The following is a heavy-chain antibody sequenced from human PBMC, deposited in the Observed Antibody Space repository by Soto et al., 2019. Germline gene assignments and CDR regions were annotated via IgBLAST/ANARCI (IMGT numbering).Heavy chain of an antibody. CDR1: GYTFTSYD. CDR2: MNPNSGNT. D-gene: IGHD3-3*01. Sequence: ASVKVSCKASGYTFTSYDINWVRQATGQGLEGMGCMNPNSGNTGYAQKFQGRVTMTRNTSISTAYMELSSLRSEDTAVYYCARALRNYDFWSGYYPPLNYYYYMDVWGKGTTVSVSS. J-gene: IGHJ6*03. CDR3: ARALRNYDFWSGYYPPLNYYYYMDV. V-gene: IGHV1-8*01.